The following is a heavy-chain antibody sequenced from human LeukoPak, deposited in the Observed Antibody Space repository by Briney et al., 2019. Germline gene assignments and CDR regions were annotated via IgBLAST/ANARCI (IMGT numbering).Heavy chain of an antibody. D-gene: IGHD3-10*01. J-gene: IGHJ4*02. Sequence: PGGSLRLSCTASGFTFNIYNMNWVRQAPGKGLEWISYISSSSSTIYYADSVKGRFTISRDNAKNSLYLQMNSLRAEDTAVYYCARDYYNHSWDYWGQGTLVTVSS. V-gene: IGHV3-48*01. CDR3: ARDYYNHSWDY. CDR2: ISSSSSTI. CDR1: GFTFNIYN.